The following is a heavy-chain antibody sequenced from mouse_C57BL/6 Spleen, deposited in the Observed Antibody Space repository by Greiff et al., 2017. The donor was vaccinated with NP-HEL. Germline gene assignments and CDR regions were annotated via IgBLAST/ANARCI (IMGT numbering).Heavy chain of an antibody. CDR1: GYTFTSYG. V-gene: IGHV1-81*01. CDR2: IYPRSGNT. CDR3: ARSYGTGAFDY. J-gene: IGHJ2*01. D-gene: IGHD4-1*01. Sequence: VQLQQSGAELARPGASVKLSCKASGYTFTSYGISWVKQRTGQGLEWIGEIYPRSGNTYYNEKFKGKATLTADKSSSTAYMALRSLTSEDSAVYFCARSYGTGAFDYWGQSTTLTVSS.